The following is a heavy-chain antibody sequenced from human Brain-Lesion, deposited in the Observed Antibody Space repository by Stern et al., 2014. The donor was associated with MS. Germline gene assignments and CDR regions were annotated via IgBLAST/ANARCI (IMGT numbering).Heavy chain of an antibody. Sequence: VQLVESGGGVVQPGRSLRLTCTVSGFTFSSYGMHWVRQAPAKRLGGVSVLSYDGSDIYYAESVKGRFTISRDNSKNTLYLEMRSLRPEDTAVYYCVKRGITEVRGVRLGDYWGPGTLVIVSS. CDR3: VKRGITEVRGVRLGDY. CDR1: GFTFSSYG. J-gene: IGHJ4*02. V-gene: IGHV3-30*18. D-gene: IGHD3-10*01. CDR2: LSYDGSDI.